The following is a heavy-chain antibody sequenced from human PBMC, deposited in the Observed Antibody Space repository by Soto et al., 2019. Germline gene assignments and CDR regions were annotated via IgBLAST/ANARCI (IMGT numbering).Heavy chain of an antibody. J-gene: IGHJ5*02. Sequence: QVQLVESGGGVVQPGRSLRLSCAASGFTFSSYAMHWVRQAPGKGLEWVAVISYDGSNKYYADSVKGRFTISRDNSKNPLYLQMNSLRAEDTAVYYCATNNCNDDFSWFDPWGQGTLVTVSS. CDR2: ISYDGSNK. V-gene: IGHV3-30-3*01. D-gene: IGHD1-1*01. CDR1: GFTFSSYA. CDR3: ATNNCNDDFSWFDP.